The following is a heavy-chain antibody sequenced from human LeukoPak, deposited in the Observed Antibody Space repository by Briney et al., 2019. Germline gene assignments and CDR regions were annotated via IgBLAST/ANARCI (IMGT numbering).Heavy chain of an antibody. Sequence: GGSLRLSCAASGFTFSNYWMSWVRQTPGKGLEWVAKIKQGGSAKYYLDSVKGRFTISRDNAKNSLFLQMNSLRVEDTAVYYCVRDKGTDFWSGFDYWGQGILVTVSS. CDR1: GFTFSNYW. J-gene: IGHJ4*02. D-gene: IGHD3-3*01. CDR3: VRDKGTDFWSGFDY. CDR2: IKQGGSAK. V-gene: IGHV3-7*01.